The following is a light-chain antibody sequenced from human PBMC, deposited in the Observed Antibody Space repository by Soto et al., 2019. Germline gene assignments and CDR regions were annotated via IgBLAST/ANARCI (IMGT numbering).Light chain of an antibody. CDR2: GAS. CDR1: QSVSSN. V-gene: IGKV3-20*01. J-gene: IGKJ5*01. CDR3: QQYGSSPT. Sequence: IVMTQSPATLSVSPEERATLSCRASQSVSSNLAWYQQKRGQAPRLLIYGASNRATGIPDRFSGSGSGTDFTLTISRLEPEDFAVYYCQQYGSSPTFGEGRRLEIK.